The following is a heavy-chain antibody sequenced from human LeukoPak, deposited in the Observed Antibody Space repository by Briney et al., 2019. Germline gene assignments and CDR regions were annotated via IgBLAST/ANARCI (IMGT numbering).Heavy chain of an antibody. Sequence: GGSLRLSCAASGFTFSDYDMHWVRQATGKGLEWVSAIGTAGDTYYAGSVKGRFTISRENAKNSLYLQMNSPRAGDTAVYYCARVAKERVGGVYYFDYWGQGTLVTVSS. D-gene: IGHD1-1*01. CDR1: GFTFSDYD. CDR2: IGTAGDT. CDR3: ARVAKERVGGVYYFDY. J-gene: IGHJ4*02. V-gene: IGHV3-13*01.